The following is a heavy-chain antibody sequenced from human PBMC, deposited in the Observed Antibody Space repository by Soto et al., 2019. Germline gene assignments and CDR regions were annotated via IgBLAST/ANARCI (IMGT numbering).Heavy chain of an antibody. Sequence: QVQLVQSGAEVKKPGSSVKVSCKASGGTFSSYTISWVRQAPGQGLEWMGRIIPILGIANYAQKFQGRVTIAADNSTSTAYMGLSSLRSEDTAVYYCARVVPPYSGVVPAARRYYGMDVWGQGTTVTVSS. V-gene: IGHV1-69*02. CDR3: ARVVPPYSGVVPAARRYYGMDV. D-gene: IGHD2-2*01. CDR2: IIPILGIA. J-gene: IGHJ6*02. CDR1: GGTFSSYT.